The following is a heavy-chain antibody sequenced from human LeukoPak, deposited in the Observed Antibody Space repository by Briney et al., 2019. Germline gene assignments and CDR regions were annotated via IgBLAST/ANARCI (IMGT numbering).Heavy chain of an antibody. CDR1: GYTFTGYY. D-gene: IGHD2-2*01. CDR2: IRSKANSYAT. Sequence: KVSCKASGYTFTGYYMHWVRQASGKGLEWVGRIRSKANSYATAYAASVKGRFTISRDDSKNTAYLQMNSLKTEDTAVYYCTSPYIGVVDGAGSRDVWGKGTTVTVSS. V-gene: IGHV3-73*01. CDR3: TSPYIGVVDGAGSRDV. J-gene: IGHJ6*04.